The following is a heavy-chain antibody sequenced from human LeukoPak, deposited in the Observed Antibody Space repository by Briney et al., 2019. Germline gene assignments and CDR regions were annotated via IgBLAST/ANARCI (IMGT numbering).Heavy chain of an antibody. V-gene: IGHV4-34*01. D-gene: IGHD2-2*01. CDR2: INHSGST. CDR1: GGSFSGYY. J-gene: IGHJ4*02. Sequence: PSETLSLTCAVYGGSFSGYYWSWIRQPPGKGLEWIGEINHSGSTNYNPSLKSRVTISVDTSKNQFSLKLSSVTAADTAVYYCARGLWVVPAAPFDYWGQGTLVTVSS. CDR3: ARGLWVVPAAPFDY.